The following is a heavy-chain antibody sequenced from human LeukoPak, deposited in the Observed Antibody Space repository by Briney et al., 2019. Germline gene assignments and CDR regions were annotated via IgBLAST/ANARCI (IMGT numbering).Heavy chain of an antibody. J-gene: IGHJ4*02. CDR2: IYYSGST. CDR1: GGSTSSSSYY. V-gene: IGHV4-39*07. Sequence: SETLSLTCTVSGGSTSSSSYYWGWIRQPPGKGLEWIGSIYYSGSTYYNPSLKSRVTISVDTSKNQFSLKLNSVTAADTAVYYWARRPSDWYSPIDYWGPGTLVTVS. CDR3: ARRPSDWYSPIDY. D-gene: IGHD6-19*01.